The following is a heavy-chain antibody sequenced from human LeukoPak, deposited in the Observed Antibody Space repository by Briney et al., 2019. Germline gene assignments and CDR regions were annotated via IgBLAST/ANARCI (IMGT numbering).Heavy chain of an antibody. J-gene: IGHJ4*02. V-gene: IGHV3-66*01. D-gene: IGHD6-19*01. CDR1: GFIVSGNY. CDR2: IYSGGRA. Sequence: QAGGSLRLSCAASGFIVSGNYMSWVRQAPGKGLEWVSVIYSGGRADYADYVKGRFTISRDSSKNPLFLQMDSLRAEDTAVYYCARAPFRGYSTGWYRYFDYWGQGTLVTVSS. CDR3: ARAPFRGYSTGWYRYFDY.